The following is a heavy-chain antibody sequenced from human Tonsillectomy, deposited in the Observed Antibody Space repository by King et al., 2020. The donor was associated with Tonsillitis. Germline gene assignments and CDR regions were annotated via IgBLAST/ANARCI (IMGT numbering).Heavy chain of an antibody. CDR1: GFTFSSYE. V-gene: IGHV3-48*03. Sequence: VQLVESGGGLVQPGGSLRLSCAASGFTFSSYEMNWVRQAPGKGLEWVSYISSSGSTIYYADSVKGRFTISRDNAKNSLYLQMNSLRAEDTAVYYCARERDGYYYIDDWGKATTATVPS. CDR2: ISSSGSTI. CDR3: ARERDGYYYIDD. J-gene: IGHJ6*03. D-gene: IGHD5-24*01.